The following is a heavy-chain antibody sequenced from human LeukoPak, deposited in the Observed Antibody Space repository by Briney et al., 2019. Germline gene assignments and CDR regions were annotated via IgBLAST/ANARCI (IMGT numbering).Heavy chain of an antibody. D-gene: IGHD5-18*01. V-gene: IGHV3-30-3*01. CDR3: ARDVDTAMANPLDY. Sequence: TGGSLRLSCAASGFTFSSYAMHWVRQAPGKGLEWVSVISYGGSNKYYADSVKSRFTISRDNSKNTLYLQMNSLRAEDTAVYYCARDVDTAMANPLDYWGQGTLVTVSS. J-gene: IGHJ4*02. CDR1: GFTFSSYA. CDR2: ISYGGSNK.